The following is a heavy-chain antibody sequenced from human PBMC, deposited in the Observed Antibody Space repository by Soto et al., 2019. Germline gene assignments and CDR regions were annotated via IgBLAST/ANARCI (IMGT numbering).Heavy chain of an antibody. V-gene: IGHV3-33*01. CDR1: GFTFSTYG. D-gene: IGHD5-18*01. CDR3: ARGPHGYSYGDS. Sequence: GGSLRLSCAASGFTFSTYGMHWVRQAPGMGLEWVAVIWYDGSHKDYADSVKGRFTISRDNAKNTLYLQMDSLRAEDTAVYYCARGPHGYSYGDSWGQGTLVTVSS. CDR2: IWYDGSHK. J-gene: IGHJ5*01.